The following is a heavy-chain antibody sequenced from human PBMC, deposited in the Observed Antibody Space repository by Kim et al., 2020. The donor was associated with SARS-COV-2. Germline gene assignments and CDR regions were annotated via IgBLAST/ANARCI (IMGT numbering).Heavy chain of an antibody. V-gene: IGHV4-34*01. Sequence: NDNPSLQSRVTISVDTSKNPFSLKLSSVTAADTAVYYCASLSNYYYGMDVWGQGTTVTVSS. CDR3: ASLSNYYYGMDV. J-gene: IGHJ6*02.